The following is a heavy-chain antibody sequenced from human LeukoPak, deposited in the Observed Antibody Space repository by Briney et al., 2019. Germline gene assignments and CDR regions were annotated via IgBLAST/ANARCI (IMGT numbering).Heavy chain of an antibody. CDR1: GGSINSGDYY. CDR2: IYYSGST. Sequence: SETLSLTCTASGGSINSGDYYWVWIRQPPGKGLEWIGSIYYSGSTSYNPSLRSRVTMTVDTSKSQFSLKLSSVTAADTAVYYCARAKAAALFDAFDIWGQGTMVTVSS. V-gene: IGHV4-39*07. J-gene: IGHJ3*02. D-gene: IGHD6-13*01. CDR3: ARAKAAALFDAFDI.